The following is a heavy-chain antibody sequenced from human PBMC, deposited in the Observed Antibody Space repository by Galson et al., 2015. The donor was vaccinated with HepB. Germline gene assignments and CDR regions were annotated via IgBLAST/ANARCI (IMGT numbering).Heavy chain of an antibody. CDR2: VTYDGSDD. CDR1: GFLFSGDA. CDR3: AKRGTGGSENFYDY. J-gene: IGHJ4*02. D-gene: IGHD3-10*01. Sequence: SLRLSCATSGFLFSGDAMHWVRQAPGKGLDWVAVVTYDGSDDYYADSVKGRFTVSRDNSKNTLYLQMNSLRAEDTAVYYCAKRGTGGSENFYDYWGQGTLGTVSS. V-gene: IGHV3-30*18.